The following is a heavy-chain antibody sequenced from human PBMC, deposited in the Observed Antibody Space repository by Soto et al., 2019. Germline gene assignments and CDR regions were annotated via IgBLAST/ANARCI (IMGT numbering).Heavy chain of an antibody. D-gene: IGHD1-1*01. J-gene: IGHJ5*02. Sequence: ASVKVSCKASGYTFTALYMNWVRQAPGQGLEWMGWVNPNTGLTKYAQKFQGRVIMTRDTSINTAYMELSGLTSDDTAVYYCTTLRREPCSQGPLVSASS. V-gene: IGHV1-2*02. CDR3: TTLRREP. CDR1: GYTFTALY. CDR2: VNPNTGLT.